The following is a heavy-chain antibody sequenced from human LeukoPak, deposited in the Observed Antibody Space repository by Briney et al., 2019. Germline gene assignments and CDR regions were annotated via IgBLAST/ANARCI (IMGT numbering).Heavy chain of an antibody. J-gene: IGHJ5*02. Sequence: GGSLRLSCAVFGMSVSDNYINWVRQAPGKGLEWVSSIDASGGATYYADSVKGRFTISRDNSKNTFYLQMNSLRVEDAAVYSCAKGSGSGWYGWFAPWGQGTLVTVSS. CDR1: GMSVSDNY. V-gene: IGHV3-23*01. CDR3: AKGSGSGWYGWFAP. CDR2: IDASGGAT. D-gene: IGHD6-19*01.